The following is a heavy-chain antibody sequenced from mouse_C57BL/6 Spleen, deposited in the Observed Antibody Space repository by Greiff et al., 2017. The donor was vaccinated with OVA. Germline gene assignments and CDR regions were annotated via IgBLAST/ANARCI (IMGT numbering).Heavy chain of an antibody. CDR3: ARRDQYYFDY. CDR1: GFTFSSYG. V-gene: IGHV5-6*01. J-gene: IGHJ2*01. Sequence: EVKLVESGGDLVKPGGSLKLSCAASGFTFSSYGMSWVRQTPDKRLEWVATISSGGSYTYYPDSVKGRFTISRDNAKNTLYLQMSSLKSEDTAMYYCARRDQYYFDYWGQGTTLTVSS. CDR2: ISSGGSYT.